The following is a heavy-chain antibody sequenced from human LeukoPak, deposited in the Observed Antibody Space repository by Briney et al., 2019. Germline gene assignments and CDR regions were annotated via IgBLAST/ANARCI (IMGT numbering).Heavy chain of an antibody. Sequence: PGGSLRLSCAASGFAFSTYAMTWVRQAPGKGLEWVSTISGNGATTYYADSVKGRFTISRDNSKNTLYLHLHSLRAEDTAIYYCAKDELWFGESQYYFDCWGQGTLVTVSS. CDR2: ISGNGATT. D-gene: IGHD3-10*01. V-gene: IGHV3-23*01. J-gene: IGHJ4*02. CDR3: AKDELWFGESQYYFDC. CDR1: GFAFSTYA.